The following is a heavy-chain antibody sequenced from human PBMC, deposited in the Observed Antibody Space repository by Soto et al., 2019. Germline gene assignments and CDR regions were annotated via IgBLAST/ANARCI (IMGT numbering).Heavy chain of an antibody. CDR3: TRGPRPISTGTGAY. Sequence: GGSLRLSCAASGFIFKMYWMHWVRQSPGKGLVWISRIYNDGTYSDYADSVRGRSTISRDNVNDTLYLQMSNLRAEDSGLYYCTRGPRPISTGTGAYWGQGTQVTVSS. CDR1: GFIFKMYW. D-gene: IGHD3-10*01. CDR2: IYNDGTYS. V-gene: IGHV3-74*01. J-gene: IGHJ4*02.